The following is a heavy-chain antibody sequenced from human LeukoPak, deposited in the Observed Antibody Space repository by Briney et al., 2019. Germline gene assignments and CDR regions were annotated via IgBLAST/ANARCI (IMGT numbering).Heavy chain of an antibody. Sequence: PSETLSLTCAVYGGPFSGYYWSWIRQPPGKGLEWIGEINHSGSTNYNPSLKSRVTISVDTSKNQFSLKLSSVTAADTAVYYSARHGALWWRIYFDYWGQGTLVTVSS. D-gene: IGHD4/OR15-4a*01. J-gene: IGHJ4*02. CDR3: ARHGALWWRIYFDY. CDR2: INHSGST. V-gene: IGHV4-34*01. CDR1: GGPFSGYY.